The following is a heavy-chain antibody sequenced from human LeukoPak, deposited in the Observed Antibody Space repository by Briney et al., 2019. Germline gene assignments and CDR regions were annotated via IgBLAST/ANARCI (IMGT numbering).Heavy chain of an antibody. CDR1: GFTLSSRW. J-gene: IGHJ4*02. CDR2: INRDGSEK. V-gene: IGHV3-7*03. D-gene: IGHD3-3*01. CDR3: ATYDSWSGYNIAY. Sequence: GGSLRLSCVVSGFTLSSRWMMWIRQAPGKGLEWMTNINRDGSEKNYVDSVKGRFTITRDNAENSLYLQMNSLKVEDTAIYYCATYDSWSGYNIAYWGQGTLVTVSS.